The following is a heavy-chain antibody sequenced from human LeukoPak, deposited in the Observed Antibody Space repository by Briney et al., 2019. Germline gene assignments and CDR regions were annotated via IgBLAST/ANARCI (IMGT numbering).Heavy chain of an antibody. J-gene: IGHJ3*02. CDR1: GGSISSGSYY. CDR2: IYTSGST. Sequence: SETLSLTCTVSGGSISSGSYYWSWIRQPAGKGLEWIGRIYTSGSTNYNPSLKSRVTISVDTSKNRFSLKLSSVTAADTAVYYCARYYDGYLDAFDIWGQGTMVTVSS. CDR3: ARYYDGYLDAFDI. V-gene: IGHV4-61*02. D-gene: IGHD3-3*01.